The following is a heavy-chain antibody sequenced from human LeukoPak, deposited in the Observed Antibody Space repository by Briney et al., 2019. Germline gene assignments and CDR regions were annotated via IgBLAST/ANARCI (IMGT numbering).Heavy chain of an antibody. J-gene: IGHJ4*02. Sequence: SETLSLTCTVSGGSISSYYWSWIWQPPGKGLEWIGYIYYSGSTNYNPSLKSRVSILVDTSKNQFSLKLSSVTAADTAVYYCARHGGYSSGWSNFDYWGQGTLVTVSS. CDR1: GGSISSYY. CDR2: IYYSGST. CDR3: ARHGGYSSGWSNFDY. V-gene: IGHV4-59*08. D-gene: IGHD6-19*01.